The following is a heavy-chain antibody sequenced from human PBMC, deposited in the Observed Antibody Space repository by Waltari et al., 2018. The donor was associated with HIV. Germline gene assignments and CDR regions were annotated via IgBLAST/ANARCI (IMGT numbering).Heavy chain of an antibody. J-gene: IGHJ6*02. Sequence: QVQLQESGPGLVKPSETLSLTCTVSGGSISSYYWRWIRQPPGTGLEWIGYIYYSGSTNYNPSLKSRVTISVDTSKNQFSLKLSSVPAADTAVYYCARTVGYDSSGYFDYYYYGMDVWGQGTTVTVSS. CDR2: IYYSGST. V-gene: IGHV4-59*01. CDR1: GGSISSYY. D-gene: IGHD3-22*01. CDR3: ARTVGYDSSGYFDYYYYGMDV.